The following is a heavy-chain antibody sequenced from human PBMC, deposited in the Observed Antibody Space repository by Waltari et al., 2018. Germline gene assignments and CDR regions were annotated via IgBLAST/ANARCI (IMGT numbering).Heavy chain of an antibody. V-gene: IGHV1-2*02. CDR1: GYTFTGYY. CDR2: IGGGT. D-gene: IGHD4-4*01. J-gene: IGHJ3*02. CDR3: ARRGGGDSDYVDALDI. Sequence: QVRLVQSGAEVKKPGASVKVSCKASGYTFTGYYIHWVRQAPGQGLEWMGWIGGGTNYARKFQGRVSMTRDTSISTVYMELSSLRSDDTAFYYCARRGGGDSDYVDALDIWGQGTMVTVSS.